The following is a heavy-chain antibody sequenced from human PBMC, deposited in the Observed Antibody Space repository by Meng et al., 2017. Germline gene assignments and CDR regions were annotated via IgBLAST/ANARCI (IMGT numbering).Heavy chain of an antibody. CDR2: INHSGST. Sequence: ESLKISCAVYGGSFSGYYWSWIRQPPGKGLEWIGEINHSGSTNYNPSLKSRVTISVDTSKNQFSLKLSSVTAADTAVYYCARVIGSGWYRSSAFDIWGQGTMVTVS. V-gene: IGHV4-34*01. J-gene: IGHJ3*02. CDR1: GGSFSGYY. D-gene: IGHD6-19*01. CDR3: ARVIGSGWYRSSAFDI.